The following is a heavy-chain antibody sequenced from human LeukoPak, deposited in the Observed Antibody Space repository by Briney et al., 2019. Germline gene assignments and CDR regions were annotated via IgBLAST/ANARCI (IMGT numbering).Heavy chain of an antibody. CDR2: ISWNSGSI. J-gene: IGHJ4*02. Sequence: PGRSLRLSCAASGFTFDDYAMHWVRQAPGKGLEWVSGISWNSGSIGYADSEKGRFTISRDNAKNSLYLQMNSLRAEDTALYYCAKQAHFEQQLTGTFDYWGQGTLVTVSS. CDR1: GFTFDDYA. D-gene: IGHD6-13*01. V-gene: IGHV3-9*01. CDR3: AKQAHFEQQLTGTFDY.